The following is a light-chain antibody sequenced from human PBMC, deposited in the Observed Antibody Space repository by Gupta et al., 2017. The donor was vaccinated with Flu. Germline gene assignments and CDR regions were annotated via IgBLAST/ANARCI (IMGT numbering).Light chain of an antibody. V-gene: IGKV1-5*03. J-gene: IGKJ4*01. CDR1: QSISSW. CDR2: KAS. Sequence: DIQMTQSPSTLSASVGDRVTITCGASQSISSWLAWYQQKPGKAPKLLIYKASSLESGVPSRFSGSGSGTEVTLTISSLQPDDFATYYCQQYNSYSPTTFGGGTKVEIK. CDR3: QQYNSYSPTT.